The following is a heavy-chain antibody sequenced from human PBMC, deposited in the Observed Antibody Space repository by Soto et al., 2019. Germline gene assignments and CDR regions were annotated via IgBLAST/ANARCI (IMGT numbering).Heavy chain of an antibody. CDR3: ARGRIAAAPPLYYMDV. V-gene: IGHV1-8*01. Sequence: GASVKVSCKASGYTFTSYDINWVRQATGQGLEWMGWMNPNSGNTGYAQKFQGRVTMTRNTSISTAYMELSSLRSEDTAVYYCARGRIAAAPPLYYMDVWGKGTTVTVSS. CDR2: MNPNSGNT. CDR1: GYTFTSYD. D-gene: IGHD6-13*01. J-gene: IGHJ6*03.